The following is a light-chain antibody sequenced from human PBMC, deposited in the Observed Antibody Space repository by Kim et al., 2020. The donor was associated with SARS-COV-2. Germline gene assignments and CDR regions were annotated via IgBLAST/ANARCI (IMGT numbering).Light chain of an antibody. J-gene: IGKJ2*01. CDR1: QSLVYRNGNTY. V-gene: IGKV2-24*01. CDR3: MQATQLRT. Sequence: GQPASISCRSSQSLVYRNGNTYLSWLHQRPGQPPRVLIHYVSKRFSGVPDRFSGRGAGTDFTLEISRVEAEDVGVYYCMQATQLRTFGQGTKLEI. CDR2: YVS.